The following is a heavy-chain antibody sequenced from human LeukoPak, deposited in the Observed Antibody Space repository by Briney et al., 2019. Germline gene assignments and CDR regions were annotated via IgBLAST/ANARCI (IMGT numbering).Heavy chain of an antibody. V-gene: IGHV3-21*01. CDR3: ARDSYDSSGYSGFVAFDI. J-gene: IGHJ3*02. CDR2: ISSSSSYI. Sequence: GGSLRLSCAASGFTFSSYSMNWVRQAPGKGLEWVSSISSSSSYIYYADSLKGRFTISRDNAKNSLYLQMNSLRAEDTAGYYCARDSYDSSGYSGFVAFDIWGEGTMVTVSS. CDR1: GFTFSSYS. D-gene: IGHD3-22*01.